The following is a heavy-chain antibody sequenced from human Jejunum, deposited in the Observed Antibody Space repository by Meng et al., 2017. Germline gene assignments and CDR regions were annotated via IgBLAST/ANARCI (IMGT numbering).Heavy chain of an antibody. D-gene: IGHD5-12*01. CDR2: TYYSGRN. Sequence: VPLQGWVTELGEPAETLSRTCTVSGVSITSSYWGWIRQPPGKGLEWIGSTYYSGRNDYNPSLNSRLTMSVDTSKSQFSLNLKSLTSADTAVYFCARVVGYSGYSDSWGQGTLVTVSS. CDR1: GVSITSSY. V-gene: IGHV4-59*01. CDR3: ARVVGYSGYSDS. J-gene: IGHJ4*02.